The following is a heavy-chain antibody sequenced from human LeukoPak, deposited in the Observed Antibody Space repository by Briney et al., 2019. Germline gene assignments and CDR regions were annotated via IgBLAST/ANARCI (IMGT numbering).Heavy chain of an antibody. V-gene: IGHV3-23*01. Sequence: PGGSLRLSCAASGFTFSSHAMSWIRQAPGKGLEWVSAISDTGGSTYYADSVKGRFTISRDNPKNTLYLQMDSLRAEDTAVYYCARVRDVYGQFDYWGQGTLVTVSS. D-gene: IGHD5/OR15-5a*01. J-gene: IGHJ4*02. CDR2: ISDTGGST. CDR3: ARVRDVYGQFDY. CDR1: GFTFSSHA.